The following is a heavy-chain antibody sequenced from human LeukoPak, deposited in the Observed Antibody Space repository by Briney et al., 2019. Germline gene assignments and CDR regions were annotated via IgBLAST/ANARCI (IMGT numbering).Heavy chain of an antibody. D-gene: IGHD3-3*01. CDR3: ARVGTDFCSGYTPYFDY. CDR1: GGSISSYY. Sequence: PSETLSLTCTVSGGSISSYYWSWIRQPAGKGLEWIGRIYTSGSTNYNPSLKSRVTMSVDTSKNQFSLKLSSVTAADTAVYYCARVGTDFCSGYTPYFDYWGQGTLVTVSS. V-gene: IGHV4-4*07. CDR2: IYTSGST. J-gene: IGHJ4*02.